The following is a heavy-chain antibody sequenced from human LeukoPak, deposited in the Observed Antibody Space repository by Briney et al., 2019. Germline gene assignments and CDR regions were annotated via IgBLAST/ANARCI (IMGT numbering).Heavy chain of an antibody. J-gene: IGHJ6*02. Sequence: SQTLSLTCTVSGGSISSGGYYWSWIRQHPGKGLEWIVYIYYSGSTYYNPSLKSRVTISVDTSKNQFSLKLSSVTAADTAVYYCATKTRGMDYYYYGMDVWGQGTTVTVSS. D-gene: IGHD6-13*01. V-gene: IGHV4-31*03. CDR1: GGSISSGGYY. CDR3: ATKTRGMDYYYYGMDV. CDR2: IYYSGST.